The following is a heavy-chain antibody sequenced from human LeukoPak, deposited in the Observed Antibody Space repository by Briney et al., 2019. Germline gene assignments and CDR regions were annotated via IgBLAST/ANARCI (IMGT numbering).Heavy chain of an antibody. CDR2: TSYDGGSK. CDR1: GLTFSSYA. D-gene: IGHD3-9*01. CDR3: ARNIRYFDLDV. J-gene: IGHJ6*02. Sequence: GGSLRLSCAASGLTFSSYAMHWVRQAPGKGLEWVAVTSYDGGSKYSADSVKGRLTISRDNSKNTLYLQMNSLRAEDTAVFFCARNIRYFDLDVWGQGTTVTVSS. V-gene: IGHV3-30*03.